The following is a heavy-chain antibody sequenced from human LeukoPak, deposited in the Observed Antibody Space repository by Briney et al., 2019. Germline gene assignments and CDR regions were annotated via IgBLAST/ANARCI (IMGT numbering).Heavy chain of an antibody. Sequence: PSETLSLTCTVSGGSISSSSYYWGWIRQPPGKGLEWIGSIYYSGSTYYNPSLKSRVTISVDTSKNQFSLKMRSVTAADTAVYHCAREGGNWNTEGYYYYMDVWGKGTTVTISS. CDR2: IYYSGST. V-gene: IGHV4-39*07. J-gene: IGHJ6*03. CDR3: AREGGNWNTEGYYYYMDV. CDR1: GGSISSSSYY. D-gene: IGHD1-1*01.